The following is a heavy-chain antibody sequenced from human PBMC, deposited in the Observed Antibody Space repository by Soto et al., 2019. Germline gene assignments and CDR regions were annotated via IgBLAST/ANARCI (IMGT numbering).Heavy chain of an antibody. CDR3: ARWARYSSGWYYYGMDV. J-gene: IGHJ6*02. CDR1: GGSFSGYY. CDR2: INHSGST. D-gene: IGHD6-19*01. Sequence: PSETLSLTCAVYGGSFSGYYWSWIRQPPGKGLEWIGEINHSGSTNYNPSLKSRVTISVDTSKNQFSLKLSSVTAADTAVYYCARWARYSSGWYYYGMDVWGQGTTVTVSS. V-gene: IGHV4-34*01.